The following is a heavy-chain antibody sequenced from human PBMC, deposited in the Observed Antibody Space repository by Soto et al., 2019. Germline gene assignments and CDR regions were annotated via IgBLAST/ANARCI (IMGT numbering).Heavy chain of an antibody. Sequence: SETLSLTCAVSGGSISSSNWWSWVRQPPGKGLEWIGEIYHSGSTNYNPSLKSRVTISVDKSKNQFSLKLSSVNAADTAVYYCARRYSYGLTDYYYGMDVWGQGTTVT. CDR3: ARRYSYGLTDYYYGMDV. CDR1: GGSISSSNW. CDR2: IYHSGST. J-gene: IGHJ6*01. D-gene: IGHD5-18*01. V-gene: IGHV4-4*02.